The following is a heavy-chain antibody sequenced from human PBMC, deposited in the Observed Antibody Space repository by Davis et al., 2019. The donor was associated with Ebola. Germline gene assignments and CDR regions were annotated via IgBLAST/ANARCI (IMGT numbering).Heavy chain of an antibody. CDR1: GFTFGDYA. CDR2: INWNSDSI. J-gene: IGHJ6*02. Sequence: SLKISCAASGFTFGDYAMHWVRQAPGKGLEWVSGINWNSDSIGYADSVKGRFTISRDNAKNSLYLQMSSLRSEDTALYYCTKDSRAYYYYGMDVWGQGTTVIVSS. V-gene: IGHV3-9*01. CDR3: TKDSRAYYYYGMDV.